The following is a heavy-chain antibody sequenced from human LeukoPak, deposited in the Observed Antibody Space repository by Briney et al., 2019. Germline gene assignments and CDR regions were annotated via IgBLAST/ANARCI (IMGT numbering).Heavy chain of an antibody. Sequence: ASVKVSCKASGYTFTGYYMHWVRQAPGQGLEWMGWINPNSGGTNYAQKFQGRVTMTRDTSISTAYMELSRLRSDDTAVYYCARDLRFRIGKQWLTTLDYWGQGTLVTVSS. J-gene: IGHJ4*02. V-gene: IGHV1-2*02. D-gene: IGHD6-19*01. CDR2: INPNSGGT. CDR1: GYTFTGYY. CDR3: ARDLRFRIGKQWLTTLDY.